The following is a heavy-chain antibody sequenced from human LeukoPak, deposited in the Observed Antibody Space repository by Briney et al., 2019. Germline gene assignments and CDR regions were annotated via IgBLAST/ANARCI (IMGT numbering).Heavy chain of an antibody. D-gene: IGHD6-6*01. Sequence: SVKVSCKASGGTFSSYANSWVRQAHGQGLEWMGRIIPILGIANYAQKFQCRVTITADKSTSTAYMELSSLRSEGTAVYYCAREAPRRSSSSFVDYWGQGTLVTVSS. J-gene: IGHJ4*02. CDR2: IIPILGIA. V-gene: IGHV1-69*04. CDR1: GGTFSSYA. CDR3: AREAPRRSSSSFVDY.